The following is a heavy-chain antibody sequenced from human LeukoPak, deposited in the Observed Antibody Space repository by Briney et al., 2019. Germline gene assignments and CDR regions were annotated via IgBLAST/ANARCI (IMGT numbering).Heavy chain of an antibody. J-gene: IGHJ4*02. CDR1: GYTFTSYD. V-gene: IGHV1-8*01. CDR2: MNPNSGNT. D-gene: IGHD5-24*01. Sequence: GASVKVSCKASGYTFTSYDINWVRQATGQGLEWMGWMNPNSGNTGYAQKFQGRVTMNRDTSISTAYMELSSLRSEDTAVYYCAREMATKAYVIDYWGQGTLVTVS. CDR3: AREMATKAYVIDY.